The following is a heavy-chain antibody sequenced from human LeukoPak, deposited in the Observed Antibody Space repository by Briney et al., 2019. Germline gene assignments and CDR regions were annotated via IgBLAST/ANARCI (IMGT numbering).Heavy chain of an antibody. Sequence: GGSLRLSCAASGFTFRSYWIHWVRQAPGKGLEWVSRVIRDGSFTNYADSVKGRFTISRDNAKNTLYLQMSSLRAEDTAVYFSVTDGDDFNFDYWGQGSLVTVSS. J-gene: IGHJ4*02. CDR2: VIRDGSFT. CDR1: GFTFRSYW. D-gene: IGHD5-24*01. CDR3: VTDGDDFNFDY. V-gene: IGHV3-74*01.